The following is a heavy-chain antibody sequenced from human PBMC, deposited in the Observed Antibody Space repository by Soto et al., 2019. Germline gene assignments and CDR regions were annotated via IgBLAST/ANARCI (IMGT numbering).Heavy chain of an antibody. Sequence: QLQLQESGPGLVKPSETLSLTCTVSGGSISSSSCYWCWIRQPPGKGLEWIGNIYYSGSTYYNPSLKRRVPMSVDMSKNLYTVKHTSVYAADTAVYYCARDPFSIFGGAIGFWFEAWGQGILVTVSS. D-gene: IGHD3-3*01. J-gene: IGHJ5*02. CDR1: GGSISSSSCY. CDR2: IYYSGST. CDR3: ARDPFSIFGGAIGFWFEA. V-gene: IGHV4-39*01.